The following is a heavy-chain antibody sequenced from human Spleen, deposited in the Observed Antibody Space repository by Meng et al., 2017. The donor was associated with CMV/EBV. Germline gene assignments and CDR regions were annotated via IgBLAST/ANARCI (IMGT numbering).Heavy chain of an antibody. D-gene: IGHD3-3*01. CDR1: GFTFSSYT. CDR2: ISSSSTYI. J-gene: IGHJ4*02. CDR3: ARDKLTSYYDFWSGYYPPWYFDY. V-gene: IGHV3-21*06. Sequence: GGSLRLSCAASGFTFSSYTMNWVRQTPGKGLEWVSSISSSSTYIYYADSVKGRFTISRDNARNSVFLQMNSLRGEDTAVYYCARDKLTSYYDFWSGYYPPWYFDYWGQGTLVTVSS.